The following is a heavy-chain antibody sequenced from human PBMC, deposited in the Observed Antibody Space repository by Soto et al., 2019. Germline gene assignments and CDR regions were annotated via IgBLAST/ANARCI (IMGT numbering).Heavy chain of an antibody. V-gene: IGHV4-31*02. D-gene: IGHD5-12*01. CDR2: IYYSGST. CDR1: GGSISIGGYY. J-gene: IGHJ4*02. CDR3: ARESQGGYGGLDY. Sequence: SETLSLTCTVSGGSISIGGYYWSWIRQHPGKGLEWIGYIYYSGSTYYNPSLKSRVTISVDTSKNQFSLKLSSVTAADTAVYYCARESQGGYGGLDYWGQGTLVTV.